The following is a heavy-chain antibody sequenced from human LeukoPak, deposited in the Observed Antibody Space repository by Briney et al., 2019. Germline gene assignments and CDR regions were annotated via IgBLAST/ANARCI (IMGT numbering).Heavy chain of an antibody. V-gene: IGHV4-34*01. CDR3: ARSLWPMRYFDY. CDR2: INHSGST. Sequence: KPSETLSLTCAVYGGSFSGYYWSWIRQPPGKGLEWIGEINHSGSTNYNPSLKSRVTISVDTSKNQFSLKLSSVTAADTAVYYCARSLWPMRYFDYWGQGTLVTVSS. CDR1: GGSFSGYY. D-gene: IGHD3-16*01. J-gene: IGHJ4*02.